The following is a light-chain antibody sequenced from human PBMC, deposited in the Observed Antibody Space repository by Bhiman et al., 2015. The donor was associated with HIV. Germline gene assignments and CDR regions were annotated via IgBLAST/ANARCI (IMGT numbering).Light chain of an antibody. CDR1: SSDIGGSDS. Sequence: QSALTQPASVSGSPGQSITISCSGTSSDIGGSDSVSWYQHHPGKAPKLMIYDVSNRPSGVSNRFSGSKSGNTASLTISGLQAEDEADYYCSSYTSSSTYVFGTGTKVTV. CDR3: SSYTSSSTYV. J-gene: IGLJ1*01. V-gene: IGLV2-14*03. CDR2: DVS.